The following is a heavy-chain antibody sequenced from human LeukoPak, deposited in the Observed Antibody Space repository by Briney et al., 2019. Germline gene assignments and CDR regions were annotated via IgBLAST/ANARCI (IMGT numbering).Heavy chain of an antibody. CDR3: AVNWNDLYYFDY. CDR1: GYTFTDYY. V-gene: IGHV1-69-2*01. D-gene: IGHD1-1*01. CDR2: VDPEDGEI. Sequence: ASVKVSCKVSGYTFTDYYMHWVQQAPGKGLEWMGLVDPEDGEIIYAEKFQGRVTITADTSTDTAYMELSSLRSEDTAVYYCAVNWNDLYYFDYWGQGTLVTVSS. J-gene: IGHJ4*02.